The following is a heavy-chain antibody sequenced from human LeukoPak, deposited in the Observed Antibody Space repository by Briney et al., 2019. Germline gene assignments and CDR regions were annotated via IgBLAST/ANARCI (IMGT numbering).Heavy chain of an antibody. D-gene: IGHD4-11*01. CDR1: GGSISSYY. Sequence: PSETLSLTCTVSGGSISSYYWSWIRQPPGKGLEWIGYIYYSGSTNYNPSLKSRVTISVDTSKNQFSLKLSSVTAADTAVYYCARGVYSNYVPNFDYWGQGTLVTVSS. J-gene: IGHJ4*02. CDR3: ARGVYSNYVPNFDY. V-gene: IGHV4-59*01. CDR2: IYYSGST.